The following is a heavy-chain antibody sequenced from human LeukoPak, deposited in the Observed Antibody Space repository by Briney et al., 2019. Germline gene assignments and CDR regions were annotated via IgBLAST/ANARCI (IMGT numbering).Heavy chain of an antibody. CDR2: INPNTGGT. V-gene: IGHV1-2*02. J-gene: IGHJ4*02. D-gene: IGHD6-6*01. CDR3: ASYPRYSSSPPFDY. Sequence: ASVKVSCKASGYTFTGQDMHWVRQAPGQGLEWMGWINPNTGGTKYAQRLQGRVTMTRDTTISTAYMELSRLTSDDTAVYYCASYPRYSSSPPFDYWGQGTLVTVSP. CDR1: GYTFTGQD.